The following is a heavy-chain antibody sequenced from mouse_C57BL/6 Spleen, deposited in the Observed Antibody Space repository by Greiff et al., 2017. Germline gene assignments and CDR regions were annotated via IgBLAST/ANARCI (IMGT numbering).Heavy chain of an antibody. CDR1: GYTFTDYE. CDR3: TRPFYYAMDY. CDR2: IDPETGGT. V-gene: IGHV1-15*01. J-gene: IGHJ4*01. Sequence: QVLLQQSGAELVRPGASVTLSCKASGYTFTDYEMHWVKQTPVHGLEWIGAIDPETGGTAYNQKFKGKAILTADKSSSTAYMELRSLTSEDSAVYYCTRPFYYAMDYWGQGTSVTVSS.